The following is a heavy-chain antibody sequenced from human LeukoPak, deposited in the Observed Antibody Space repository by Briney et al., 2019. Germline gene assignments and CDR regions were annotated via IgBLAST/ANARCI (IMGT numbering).Heavy chain of an antibody. CDR2: IIPIFGTA. CDR3: ARVDWNDGWFDP. V-gene: IGHV1-69*01. Sequence: SVKVSCKASGGTFSSYAISWVQQAPGQGLEWMGGIIPIFGTANYAQKFQGRVTITADESTSTAYMELSSLRSEDTAVYYCARVDWNDGWFDPWGQGTLVTVSS. J-gene: IGHJ5*02. D-gene: IGHD1-1*01. CDR1: GGTFSSYA.